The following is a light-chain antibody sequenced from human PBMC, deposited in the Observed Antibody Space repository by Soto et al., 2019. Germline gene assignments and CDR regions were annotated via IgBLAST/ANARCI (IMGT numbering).Light chain of an antibody. Sequence: DIQMTQSPSSLSASVGDRVTITCRASQFINKYLSWYQQKPGKVPKLLINAASTLQSGVPSRFNGSRSATDFSLAISSLQPEDVATYYCQQNYNPPWTFGQGTKVEIK. CDR3: QQNYNPPWT. J-gene: IGKJ1*01. V-gene: IGKV1-39*01. CDR2: AAS. CDR1: QFINKY.